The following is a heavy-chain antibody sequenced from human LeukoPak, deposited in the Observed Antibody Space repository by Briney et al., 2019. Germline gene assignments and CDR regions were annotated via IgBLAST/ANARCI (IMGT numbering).Heavy chain of an antibody. CDR2: INPNSGGT. V-gene: IGHV1-2*06. CDR3: AIVYCSSTSCSFDY. Sequence: ASVKVSCKASGYTFTGYYMHLVRQAPGQGLEWMGRINPNSGGTNYAQKFQGRVTMTRDTSISTAYMELSRLRSDDTAVYYCAIVYCSSTSCSFDYWGQGTLVTVSS. CDR1: GYTFTGYY. J-gene: IGHJ4*02. D-gene: IGHD2-2*01.